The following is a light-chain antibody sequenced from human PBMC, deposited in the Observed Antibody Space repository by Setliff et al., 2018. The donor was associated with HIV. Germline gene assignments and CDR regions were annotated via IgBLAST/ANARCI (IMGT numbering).Light chain of an antibody. Sequence: DIQLTQSPSSLSASVGDRVTITCRTSQTVIKYANWYQQKPGKGPGLLIYAASSLQSGVPSRFSGSGYGTDFTLTINNLQPEDYATYYCQQSYSGITFGQGTRL. J-gene: IGKJ5*01. CDR2: AAS. CDR3: QQSYSGIT. CDR1: QTVIKY. V-gene: IGKV1-39*01.